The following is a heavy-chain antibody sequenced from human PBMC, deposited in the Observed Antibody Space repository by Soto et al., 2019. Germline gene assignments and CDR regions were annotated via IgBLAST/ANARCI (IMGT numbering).Heavy chain of an antibody. V-gene: IGHV5-10-1*01. CDR1: GYSFTTYW. CDR2: IDPTDSYT. Sequence: GESLKISCQASGYSFTTYWISWVRQMPGKGLECMGRIDPTDSYTDYGPSFEGHVTMSVDRSINTAYLEWSSLKASDSATYYCARGYDSSDYYPMRPFDYWGQGTLVTVSS. J-gene: IGHJ4*02. D-gene: IGHD3-22*01. CDR3: ARGYDSSDYYPMRPFDY.